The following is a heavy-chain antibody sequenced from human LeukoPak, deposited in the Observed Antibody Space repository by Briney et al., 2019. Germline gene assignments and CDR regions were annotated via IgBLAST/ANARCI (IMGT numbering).Heavy chain of an antibody. J-gene: IGHJ4*02. CDR2: IFSTGGT. D-gene: IGHD6-19*01. V-gene: IGHV4-61*03. CDR3: TKGWGWLIDY. CDR1: GDSGVSSDHSY. Sequence: SETLSLTCAVSGDSGVSSDHSYWGWIRQPPGKQLEWIGYIFSTGGTNFNPSLKSRVTMSLDTSKNHFSLKLTSVTAADTAVYYCTKGWGWLIDYWGQGILVTVSS.